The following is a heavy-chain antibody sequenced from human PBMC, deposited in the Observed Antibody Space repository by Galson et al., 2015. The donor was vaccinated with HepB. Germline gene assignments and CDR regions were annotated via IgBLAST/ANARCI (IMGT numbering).Heavy chain of an antibody. CDR1: PYTFTKYY. J-gene: IGHJ4*02. CDR2: INPNSGRT. V-gene: IGHV1-2*02. CDR3: ARTSTMPDRMFDY. Sequence: SVKVSCKASPYTFTKYYIHWVRQAPGQGLQWVGWINPNSGRTNYAPILQDRVTISKDTSKNQVVLTMTNMDPVDTATYYCARTSTMPDRMFDYWGQGILVTVSS. D-gene: IGHD5/OR15-5a*01.